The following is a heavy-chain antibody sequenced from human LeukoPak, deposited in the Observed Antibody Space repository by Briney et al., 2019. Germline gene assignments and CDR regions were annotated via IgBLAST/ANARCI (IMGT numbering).Heavy chain of an antibody. V-gene: IGHV1-18*01. Sequence: VASVKVSCQASGFSFTTKNGISWVRQAPGQGFEWMGWIKGTNDNTNYAQKFQGRVTITTDESTSTVYMELSSLRSEDTAVYYCARDRVLRFLEWLSDPNYYYYMDVWGKGTTVTVSS. CDR3: ARDRVLRFLEWLSDPNYYYYMDV. CDR2: IKGTNDNT. D-gene: IGHD3-3*01. CDR1: GFSFTTKNG. J-gene: IGHJ6*03.